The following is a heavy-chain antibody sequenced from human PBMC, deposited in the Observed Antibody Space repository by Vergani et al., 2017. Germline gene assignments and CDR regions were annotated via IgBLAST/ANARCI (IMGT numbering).Heavy chain of an antibody. CDR3: AKDISGPSLHPAADYGMDV. V-gene: IGHV3-43*01. J-gene: IGHJ6*02. CDR2: ISWDGGST. CDR1: GFTFDDYT. Sequence: EVQLVESGGVVVQPGGSLRLSCAASGFTFDDYTMHWVRQAPGKGLEWVSLISWDGGSTYYADSVKGRFTISGDNSKNSLYLQMNSLRTEDTALYYCAKDISGPSLHPAADYGMDVWGQGTTVTVSS. D-gene: IGHD6-13*01.